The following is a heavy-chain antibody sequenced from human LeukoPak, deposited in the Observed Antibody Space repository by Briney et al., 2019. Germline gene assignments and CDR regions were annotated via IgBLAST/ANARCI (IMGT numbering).Heavy chain of an antibody. CDR3: ARDDRSSWCY. D-gene: IGHD6-13*01. CDR2: IKQDGSEK. J-gene: IGHJ4*02. CDR1: GFTCSSYW. Sequence: PGGSLTLSCAVSGFTCSSYWMSWVRQAPGKGLEWVANIKQDGSEKYYVGSVKGRFTISRDNAKNSLYLQMNSLRAEDTAVYYCARDDRSSWCYWGQGTLVTVSS. V-gene: IGHV3-7*01.